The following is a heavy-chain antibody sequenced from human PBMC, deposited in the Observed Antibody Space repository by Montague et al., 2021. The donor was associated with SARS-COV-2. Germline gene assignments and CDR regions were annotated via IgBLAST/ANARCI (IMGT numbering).Heavy chain of an antibody. CDR3: ARFTSTGSGSYYIFDY. V-gene: IGHV4-4*02. CDR1: GGGSISSSHW. Sequence: SETLSLTCTVSGGGSISSSHWWSWVRQPPGKGLEWIGEIYHDGSTNYTPSLKSRLTISVDKSKNQFSLKLSSVTAADTAVYYCARFTSTGSGSYYIFDYWGQGTLVTVSS. CDR2: IYHDGST. J-gene: IGHJ4*02. D-gene: IGHD1-26*01.